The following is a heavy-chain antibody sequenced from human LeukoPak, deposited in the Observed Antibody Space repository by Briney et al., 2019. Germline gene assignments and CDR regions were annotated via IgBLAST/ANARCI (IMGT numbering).Heavy chain of an antibody. CDR1: GGSISVYY. V-gene: IGHV4-59*01. CDR3: ARGWYSSGLDY. Sequence: TSETLSLTCTVSGGSISVYYWSWIRQPPGKGLEWIGYIYYSGSTNYNPSLKSRVTISIDTSKNQFSLKLSSVTAADTAVYYCARGWYSSGLDYWGQGTLVTVSS. J-gene: IGHJ4*02. CDR2: IYYSGST. D-gene: IGHD6-19*01.